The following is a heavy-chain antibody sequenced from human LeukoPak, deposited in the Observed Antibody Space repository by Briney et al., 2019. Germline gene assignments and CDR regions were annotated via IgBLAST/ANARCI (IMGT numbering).Heavy chain of an antibody. CDR1: GYTFTDYY. CDR2: INPNSGGT. CDR3: AREGPIVGATHLVDY. Sequence: ASVKVSCKASGYTFTDYYMHWVRQAPGQGLEWMGWINPNSGGTNYAQKFQGRVTMTRDTSISTAYMELSRLGSDDTAEYYCAREGPIVGATHLVDYWGQGTLVTVSS. D-gene: IGHD1-26*01. V-gene: IGHV1-2*02. J-gene: IGHJ4*02.